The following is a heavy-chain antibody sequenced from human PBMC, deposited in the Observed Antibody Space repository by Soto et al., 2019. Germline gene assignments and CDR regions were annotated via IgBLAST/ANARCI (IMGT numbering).Heavy chain of an antibody. CDR1: GGSISSGGYY. Sequence: QVQLQESGPGLVKPSQTLSLTCTVSGGSISSGGYYWSWIRQHPGQGLEWIGYIYYSGSTYYNPSLKSRVTISVDTSKNQFSLKLSSVTAADTAVYYCARELAVAARSWWFDPWGQGTLVTVSS. V-gene: IGHV4-31*03. J-gene: IGHJ5*02. CDR3: ARELAVAARSWWFDP. CDR2: IYYSGST. D-gene: IGHD6-19*01.